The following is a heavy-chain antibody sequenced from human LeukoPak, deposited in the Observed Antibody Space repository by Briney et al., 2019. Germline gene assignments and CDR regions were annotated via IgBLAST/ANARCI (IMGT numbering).Heavy chain of an antibody. D-gene: IGHD3-3*01. J-gene: IGHJ5*02. CDR3: ARDAGWRLDP. Sequence: GGSLRLSCAASGFTFSDHNMDWVRQAPGKGLEWVGRIRNKANSYIMEDAASVRGRFTISRDDSKNSLFLQMNSLRAEDTAVYYCARDAGWRLDPWGQGTLVTVSS. CDR1: GFTFSDHN. V-gene: IGHV3-72*01. CDR2: IRNKANSYIM.